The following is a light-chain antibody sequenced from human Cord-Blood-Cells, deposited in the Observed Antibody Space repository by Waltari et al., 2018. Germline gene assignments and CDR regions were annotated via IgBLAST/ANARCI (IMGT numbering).Light chain of an antibody. V-gene: IGLV3-19*01. CDR3: NSRESSGNHVV. CDR1: NLRSYH. Sequence: SSELTQDPAVSVALGQTVRITCQGDNLRSYHAIWYQQKPGQAPVLVIYGKNNRPSGIPDRFSGSSSGNTASLTITGAQAEDEADYYCNSRESSGNHVVFCGGTKLTVL. CDR2: GKN. J-gene: IGLJ2*01.